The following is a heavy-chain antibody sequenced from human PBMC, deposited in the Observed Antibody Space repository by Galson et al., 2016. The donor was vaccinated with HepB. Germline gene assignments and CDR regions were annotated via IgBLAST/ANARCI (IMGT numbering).Heavy chain of an antibody. CDR3: ASHCGGDCYNNLADAFDI. J-gene: IGHJ3*02. Sequence: TLSLTCSVSGTSINSGGYYWSWIRQPPGKGLEWIGSVYYSGTAYYDPSLKSRVSISVDTSKNQFSLRLSSVTAGDTAVYFCASHCGGDCYNNLADAFDIWGRGTMVTVSS. CDR2: VYYSGTA. CDR1: GTSINSGGYY. V-gene: IGHV4-39*01. D-gene: IGHD2-21*01.